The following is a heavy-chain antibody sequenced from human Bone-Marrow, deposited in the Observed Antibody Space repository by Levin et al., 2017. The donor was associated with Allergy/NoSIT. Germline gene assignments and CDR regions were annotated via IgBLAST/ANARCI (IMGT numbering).Heavy chain of an antibody. CDR2: IIPIFGTA. Sequence: VASVKVSCKASGGTFSSYAISWVRQAPGQGLEWMGGIIPIFGTANYAQKFQGRVTITADESTSTAYMELSSLRSEDTAVYYCARGPRRYYSGSYYFNYFDYWGQGTLVTVSS. J-gene: IGHJ4*02. V-gene: IGHV1-69*13. CDR1: GGTFSSYA. D-gene: IGHD1-26*01. CDR3: ARGPRRYYSGSYYFNYFDY.